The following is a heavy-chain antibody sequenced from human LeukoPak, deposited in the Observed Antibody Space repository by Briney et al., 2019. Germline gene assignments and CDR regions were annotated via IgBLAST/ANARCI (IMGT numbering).Heavy chain of an antibody. CDR2: ISYDGSNK. CDR3: ARDQYYYDSSGYPSY. D-gene: IGHD3-22*01. V-gene: IGHV3-30*04. J-gene: IGHJ4*02. CDR1: GFTFSSYA. Sequence: WGTLRLSCAASGFTFSSYAMHWVRQAPGKGLEWVAVISYDGSNKYYADSVKGRFTISRDNSKNTLYLQMNSLRAEDTAVYYCARDQYYYDSSGYPSYWGQGTLVTVSS.